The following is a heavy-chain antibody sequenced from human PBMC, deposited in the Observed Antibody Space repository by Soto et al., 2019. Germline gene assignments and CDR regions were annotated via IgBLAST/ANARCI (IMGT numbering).Heavy chain of an antibody. CDR2: MYPGDSDT. CDR3: ARQTCSSSRCQDGMAV. D-gene: IGHD2-2*01. V-gene: IGHV5-51*01. J-gene: IGHJ6*01. CDR1: GYSFTSYW. Sequence: GQSLKVSCRGSGYSFTSYWIAWVRQMPGKGLEWMGIMYPGDSDTRYSPSFQGQVTISADKSISTAYLQWSSLKASDTAMYFCARQTCSSSRCQDGMAVWGQRTTVPVSS.